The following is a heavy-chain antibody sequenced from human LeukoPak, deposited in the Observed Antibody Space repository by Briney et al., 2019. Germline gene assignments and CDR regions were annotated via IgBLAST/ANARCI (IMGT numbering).Heavy chain of an antibody. CDR1: GGSISSSSYY. CDR3: SGDLYAYNWFDP. J-gene: IGHJ5*02. CDR2: IYYSGST. Sequence: SETLSLTCTVSGGSISSSSYYWGWIRQPPGKGLEWIGSIYYSGSTYYNPSLKSRVTISVDTSKNQFSLKLSSVTAADTAVYYCSGDLYAYNWFDPWGQGTLVTVSS. D-gene: IGHD2-8*01. V-gene: IGHV4-39*01.